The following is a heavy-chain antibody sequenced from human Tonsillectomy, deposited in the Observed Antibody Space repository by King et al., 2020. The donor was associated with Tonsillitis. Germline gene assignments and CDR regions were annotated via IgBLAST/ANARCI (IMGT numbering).Heavy chain of an antibody. CDR3: LKVPEAVAVDY. CDR2: VTHSGGST. V-gene: IGHV3-23*04. Sequence: VQLVESGGGLVQPGGSLRLSCAASGFTFSNYGMAWVRQAPGKGLEGVSSVTHSGGSTYYADSVKGRFTISRDNSKKMMYLQMNSLTGDDTSVYYCLKVPEAVAVDYWGQGILVTVSS. D-gene: IGHD6-19*01. J-gene: IGHJ4*02. CDR1: GFTFSNYG.